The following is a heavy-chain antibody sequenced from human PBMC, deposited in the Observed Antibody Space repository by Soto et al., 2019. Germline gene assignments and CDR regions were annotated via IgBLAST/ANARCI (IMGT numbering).Heavy chain of an antibody. V-gene: IGHV1-8*01. Sequence: ASVKVSCKASGYTFTSYDINWVRQATGQGLEWMGWMNPNSGNTGYAQKFQGRVTMTRNTSISTAYMELSSLRSEDTAVYYCARCSWGSECYYNDFPYYYYYMDVWGKGTTVTVSS. J-gene: IGHJ6*03. CDR2: MNPNSGNT. CDR3: ARCSWGSECYYNDFPYYYYYMDV. D-gene: IGHD3-10*01. CDR1: GYTFTSYD.